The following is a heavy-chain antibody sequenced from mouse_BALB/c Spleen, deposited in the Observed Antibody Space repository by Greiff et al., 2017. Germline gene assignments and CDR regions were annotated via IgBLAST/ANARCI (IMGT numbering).Heavy chain of an antibody. CDR1: GYSITSDYA. CDR2: IRYSGST. CDR3: ARTGFNWYFDY. J-gene: IGHJ2*01. Sequence: EVQLVESGPGLVKPSQSLSLTCTVTGYSITSDYAWNWIRQFPGNKLEWMGYIRYSGSTSYNPSLKSRISITRDTSKNQFFLQLNSVTTEDTATYYCARTGFNWYFDYWGQGTTLTVSS. D-gene: IGHD4-1*02. V-gene: IGHV3-2*02.